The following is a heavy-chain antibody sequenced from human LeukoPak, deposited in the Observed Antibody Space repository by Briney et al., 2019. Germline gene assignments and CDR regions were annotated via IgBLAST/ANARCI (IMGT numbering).Heavy chain of an antibody. CDR3: AKDQLTTVTTRAGMDV. CDR1: GFTFSSYA. CDR2: TSGSGGST. V-gene: IGHV3-23*01. D-gene: IGHD4-11*01. J-gene: IGHJ6*02. Sequence: PGGSLRLSCAASGFTFSSYAMSWVRQAPGKGLEWVSATSGSGGSTYYADSVKGRFTISRDNSKNTLYLQMNSLRAEDTAVYYCAKDQLTTVTTRAGMDVWGQGTTVTVSS.